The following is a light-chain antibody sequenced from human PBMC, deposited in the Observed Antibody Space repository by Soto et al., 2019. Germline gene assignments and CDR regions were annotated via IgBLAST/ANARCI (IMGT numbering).Light chain of an antibody. J-gene: IGLJ3*02. CDR3: AAWDDTLSAGL. CDR2: RDH. Sequence: QAVVAQPPSASETPGQRVTISCSGSSSNIGSHNVFWYRQLPGTAPKLLIYRDHQRPSGVPDRFSGSKSGTSASLAISGLRSEDEADYYCAAWDDTLSAGLFGGGTKLTVL. CDR1: SSNIGSHN. V-gene: IGLV1-47*01.